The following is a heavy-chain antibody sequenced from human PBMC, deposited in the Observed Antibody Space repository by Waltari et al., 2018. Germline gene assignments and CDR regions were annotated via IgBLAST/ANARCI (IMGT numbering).Heavy chain of an antibody. CDR2: IIPIFGTA. D-gene: IGHD2-2*01. CDR1: GYTLTELS. J-gene: IGHJ6*02. V-gene: IGHV1-69*13. CDR3: ARVYCSSTSCYFLGGMDV. Sequence: QVQLVQSGAEVKKPGASVKVSCKVSGYTLTELSMHWVRQAPGQGLEWMGGIIPIFGTANYAQKFQGRVTITADESTSTAYMELSSLRSEDTAVYYCARVYCSSTSCYFLGGMDVWGQGTTVTVSS.